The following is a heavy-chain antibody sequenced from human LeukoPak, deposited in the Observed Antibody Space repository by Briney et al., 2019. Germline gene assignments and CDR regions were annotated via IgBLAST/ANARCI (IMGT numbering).Heavy chain of an antibody. Sequence: GGSLRLSCAASGFTFSTYWMHWVRQAPGKGLVWVSRISDGGSTTTYADSVKSRFTISRDNAKNTLYLQMNGLRAEDTAVYYCSRSAYYDGSGNYYDYWGQGTLVTVSS. CDR3: SRSAYYDGSGNYYDY. J-gene: IGHJ4*02. CDR2: ISDGGSTT. CDR1: GFTFSTYW. D-gene: IGHD3-22*01. V-gene: IGHV3-74*01.